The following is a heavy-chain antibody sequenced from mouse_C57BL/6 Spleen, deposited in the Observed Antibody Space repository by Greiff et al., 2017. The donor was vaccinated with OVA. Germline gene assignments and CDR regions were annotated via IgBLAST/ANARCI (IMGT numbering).Heavy chain of an antibody. J-gene: IGHJ4*01. CDR3: ARGDYDGSPYAMDY. D-gene: IGHD2-4*01. CDR2: INPGSGGT. V-gene: IGHV1-54*01. CDR1: GYAFTNYL. Sequence: QVQLQQSGAELVRPGTSVKVSCKASGYAFTNYLIEWVKQRPGQGLEWIGVINPGSGGTNYNEKFKGKATLTADKSSSTAYMQLSSLTSEDSAVYFCARGDYDGSPYAMDYWGQGTSVTVSS.